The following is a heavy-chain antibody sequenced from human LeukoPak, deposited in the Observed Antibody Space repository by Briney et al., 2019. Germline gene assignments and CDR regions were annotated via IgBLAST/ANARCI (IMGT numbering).Heavy chain of an antibody. V-gene: IGHV1-18*01. Sequence: GASVKVSCKASGYTFTSYGISWVRQAPGQGLEWMGWISAYNGNTNYAQKLQGRVTMTTDTSTSTAYMELRSLRSDDTAVYYCARVASGYDLAYYYYMDVWGKGTTVTVSS. CDR1: GYTFTSYG. CDR2: ISAYNGNT. J-gene: IGHJ6*03. D-gene: IGHD5-12*01. CDR3: ARVASGYDLAYYYYMDV.